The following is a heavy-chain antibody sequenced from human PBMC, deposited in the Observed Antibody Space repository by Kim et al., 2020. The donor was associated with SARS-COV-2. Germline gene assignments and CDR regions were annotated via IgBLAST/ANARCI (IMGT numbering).Heavy chain of an antibody. CDR2: IYHSGST. D-gene: IGHD4-17*01. Sequence: SETLSLTCAVSGGSISSGGYSWSWIRQPPGKGLEWIGYIYHSGSTYYNPSLKSRVTISVDRSKNQFSLKLSSVTAADTAVYYCARAKSTVTSLLGYFDYWGQGTLVTVSS. CDR1: GGSISSGGYS. V-gene: IGHV4-30-2*01. J-gene: IGHJ4*02. CDR3: ARAKSTVTSLLGYFDY.